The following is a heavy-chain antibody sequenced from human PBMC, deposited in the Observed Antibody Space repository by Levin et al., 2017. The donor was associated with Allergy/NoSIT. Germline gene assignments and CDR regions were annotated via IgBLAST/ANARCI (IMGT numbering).Heavy chain of an antibody. D-gene: IGHD6-13*01. CDR2: ISSSSSYI. Sequence: GGSLRLSCAAFGFTFSSYSMNWVRQAPGKGLEWVSSISSSSSYIYYADSVKGRFTISRDNAKNSLYLQMNSLRAEDTAVYYCATLKQQLVEADAFDIWGQGTMVTVSS. CDR1: GFTFSSYS. CDR3: ATLKQQLVEADAFDI. J-gene: IGHJ3*02. V-gene: IGHV3-21*01.